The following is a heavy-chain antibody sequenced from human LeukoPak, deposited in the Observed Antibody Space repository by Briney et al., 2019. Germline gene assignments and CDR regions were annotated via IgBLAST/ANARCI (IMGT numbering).Heavy chain of an antibody. V-gene: IGHV4-39*01. CDR2: IYYSGST. D-gene: IGHD1-26*01. CDR1: GGSISSSSYY. CDR3: ASLRERSYYARGFDY. Sequence: ETLSLTCTVSGGSISSSSYYWGWIRQTPGKGLEWIGSIYYSGSTFYSPSLKSRVTISVDTSKNQLSLKLSSVTAADTAVYYCASLRERSYYARGFDYWGQGTLVTVSS. J-gene: IGHJ4*02.